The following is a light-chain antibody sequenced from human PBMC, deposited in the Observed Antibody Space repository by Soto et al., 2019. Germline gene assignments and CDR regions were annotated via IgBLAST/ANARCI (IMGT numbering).Light chain of an antibody. J-gene: IGKJ1*01. CDR2: DAS. CDR3: QQSYDYPWT. CDR1: QDICTY. V-gene: IGKV1-39*01. Sequence: DIQLTQSPSSVSASVGDRVTITCRACQDICTYVTWYQQKPGKAPELLIYDASSIQGGVPSRFSGGGSGTDFTLTISSLQREDLATYYCQQSYDYPWTFGQGTKVDI.